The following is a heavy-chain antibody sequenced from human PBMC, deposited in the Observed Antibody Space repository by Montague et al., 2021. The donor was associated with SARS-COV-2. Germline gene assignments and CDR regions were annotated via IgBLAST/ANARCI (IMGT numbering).Heavy chain of an antibody. V-gene: IGHV1-2*04. Sequence: SVKVSCKASGYTFTGYYMYLLRQAPGQGLEWMGWNNPNSGGTNYSQKFQAWVTMTRDTSISTAYMELSRLRFYDTAVYYCARGVVEMATLWGLGPNYYYYGMDVWGQGTTVTVSS. CDR3: ARGVVEMATLWGLGPNYYYYGMDV. CDR2: NNPNSGGT. J-gene: IGHJ6*02. D-gene: IGHD5-24*01. CDR1: GYTFTGYY.